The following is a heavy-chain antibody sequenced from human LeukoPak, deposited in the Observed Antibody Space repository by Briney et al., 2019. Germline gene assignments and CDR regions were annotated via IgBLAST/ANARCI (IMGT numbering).Heavy chain of an antibody. J-gene: IGHJ4*02. CDR3: ARERDYFDY. V-gene: IGHV1-69*13. CDR1: GYTFTSNY. Sequence: ASVKVSCKASGYTFTSNYIHWVRQAPGQGLEWMGGIIPIFGTANYAQKFQGRVTITADESTSTAYMELSSLRSEDTAVYYCARERDYFDYWGQGTLVTVSS. CDR2: IIPIFGTA.